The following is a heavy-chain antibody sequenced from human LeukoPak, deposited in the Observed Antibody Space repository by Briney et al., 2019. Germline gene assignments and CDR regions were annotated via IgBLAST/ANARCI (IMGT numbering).Heavy chain of an antibody. V-gene: IGHV3-7*01. Sequence: PGGSLRLSCAASGFTFSRYWMSWVRQAPGKGLEWVANIKHDGSEKYYLDSVRGRFTISRDNAKNSLYLQMNSLRAEDTSVYYCARLLAYGSGGEAFGYWGQGTLVTVSS. CDR3: ARLLAYGSGGEAFGY. CDR1: GFTFSRYW. CDR2: IKHDGSEK. J-gene: IGHJ4*02. D-gene: IGHD3-10*01.